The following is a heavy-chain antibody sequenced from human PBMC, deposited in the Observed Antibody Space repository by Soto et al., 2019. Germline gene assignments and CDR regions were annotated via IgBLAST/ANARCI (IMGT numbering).Heavy chain of an antibody. V-gene: IGHV1-46*01. CDR2: INPSGGGT. CDR1: GYTFTSCF. CDR3: AREFLSSWDY. J-gene: IGHJ4*02. D-gene: IGHD3-10*01. Sequence: QVQLVQSGAEVNKPGASVKISCKASGYTFTSCFIHWVRQAPGQGLEWMGIINPSGGGTGDAQKFKGRVTMTRDTFTRTVYMDLSSLTSDDTAAYYCAREFLSSWDYWGQGTLVTVSS.